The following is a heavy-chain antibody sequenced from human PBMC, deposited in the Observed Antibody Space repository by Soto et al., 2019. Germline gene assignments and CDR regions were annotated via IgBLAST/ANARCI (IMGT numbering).Heavy chain of an antibody. CDR2: ISGNGANI. V-gene: IGHV3-23*01. CDR1: GFTITSYA. Sequence: EVQLLESGGGLIQPGGSLRLSCAASGFTITSYAMSWVRQAPGKGLEWVSTISGNGANIFYGDSVKSRFTISRDTSENTVYLQMTSLRAEEDTAVYYCAKKMSGSYTYFDYWGQGTLVTVSS. D-gene: IGHD1-26*01. CDR3: AKKMSGSYTYFDY. J-gene: IGHJ4*02.